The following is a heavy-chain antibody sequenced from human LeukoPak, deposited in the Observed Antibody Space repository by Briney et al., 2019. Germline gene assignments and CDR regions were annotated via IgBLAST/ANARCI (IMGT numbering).Heavy chain of an antibody. CDR1: GGSISSSSYY. D-gene: IGHD2/OR15-2a*01. Sequence: SETLSLTCTVSGGSISSSSYYWGWIRQPPGKGLEWIGSIYYSGSTYYNPSLKSRVTISVDTSKNQFSLKLSSVTAADTAVYYCARGFNIPHYWGQGTLVTVSS. CDR3: ARGFNIPHY. CDR2: IYYSGST. J-gene: IGHJ4*02. V-gene: IGHV4-39*07.